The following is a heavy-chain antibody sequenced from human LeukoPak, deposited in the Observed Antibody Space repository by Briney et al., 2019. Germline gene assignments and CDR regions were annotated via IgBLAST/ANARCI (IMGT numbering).Heavy chain of an antibody. V-gene: IGHV3-23*01. J-gene: IGHJ3*02. D-gene: IGHD1-26*01. CDR2: ISGSGGST. Sequence: GGSLRLSCAASGFTFSSYGMSWVRQAPGKGLEWVSAISGSGGSTYYADSVKGRFTISRDNSKNTLYLQMNSLRAEDTAVYYCAKDELGSGSYDAFDIWGQGTMVTVSS. CDR3: AKDELGSGSYDAFDI. CDR1: GFTFSSYG.